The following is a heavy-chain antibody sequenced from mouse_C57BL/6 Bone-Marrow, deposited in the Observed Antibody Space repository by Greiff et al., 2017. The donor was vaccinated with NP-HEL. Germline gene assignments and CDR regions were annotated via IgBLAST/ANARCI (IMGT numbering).Heavy chain of an antibody. D-gene: IGHD2-4*01. J-gene: IGHJ4*01. CDR1: GYTFTDYY. V-gene: IGHV1-26*01. Sequence: EVQLQQSGPELVKPGASVKISCKASGYTFTDYYMNWVKQSHGKSLEWIGDINPNNGGNSYNQKFKGKATLTVDKSSSTAYMELRSLTSEDSAVDYYARASHDDYEGAMDFWGQGTSVTVSA. CDR3: ARASHDDYEGAMDF. CDR2: INPNNGGN.